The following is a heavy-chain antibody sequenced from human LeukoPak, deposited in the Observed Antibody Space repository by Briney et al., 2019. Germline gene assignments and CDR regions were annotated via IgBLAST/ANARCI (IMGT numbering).Heavy chain of an antibody. V-gene: IGHV3-23*01. J-gene: IGHJ5*02. Sequence: AGGSLRLSCAASGFTFSSYGMSWVRQAPGKGLEWVSAISGSGGSTYYADSVKGRFTISRDNSKNTLYLQMNSLRAEDTAVYYCAKDRRRPILIAAAGPGNWFDPWGQGTLVTVSS. D-gene: IGHD6-13*01. CDR1: GFTFSSYG. CDR2: ISGSGGST. CDR3: AKDRRRPILIAAAGPGNWFDP.